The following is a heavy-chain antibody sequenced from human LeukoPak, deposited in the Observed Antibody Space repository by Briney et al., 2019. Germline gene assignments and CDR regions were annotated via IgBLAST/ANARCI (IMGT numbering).Heavy chain of an antibody. CDR3: ARVFGEWFGDRNYFDP. J-gene: IGHJ5*02. V-gene: IGHV4-30-2*01. CDR2: IDKSGTT. D-gene: IGHD3-10*01. Sequence: SQTLSLTCVVSGGSIANGGYSWSWIRQPPGKGLEWLGNIDKSGTTNYNPSLKSRVIISVDRSKNQFSLKLTSMTAADTAVYYCARVFGEWFGDRNYFDPWGQGTLVTVSS. CDR1: GGSIANGGYS.